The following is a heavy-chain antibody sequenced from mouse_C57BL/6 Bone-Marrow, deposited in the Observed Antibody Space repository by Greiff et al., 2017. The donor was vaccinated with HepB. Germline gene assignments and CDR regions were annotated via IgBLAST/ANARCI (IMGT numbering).Heavy chain of an antibody. D-gene: IGHD2-4*01. J-gene: IGHJ3*01. V-gene: IGHV1-47*01. CDR2: FHPYNDDT. CDR1: GYTFTTYP. Sequence: VKLMESGAELVKPGASVKMSCKASGYTFTTYPIEWMKQNHGKSLEWIGNFHPYNDDTKYNEKFKGKATLTVEKSSSTVYLELSRLTSDDSAVYYCARALIYYEYEFAYWGQGTLVTVSA. CDR3: ARALIYYEYEFAY.